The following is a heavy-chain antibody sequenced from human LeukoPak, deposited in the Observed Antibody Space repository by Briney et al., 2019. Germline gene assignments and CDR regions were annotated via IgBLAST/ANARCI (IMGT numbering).Heavy chain of an antibody. CDR2: IRYDGSNK. CDR1: GFTFSSYG. V-gene: IGHV3-30*02. CDR3: AKGVVVTAIPARDYYYYMDV. J-gene: IGHJ6*03. D-gene: IGHD2-21*02. Sequence: QTGGSLRLSCAASGFTFSSYGMHWVRQAPGKGLEWVAFIRYDGSNKYYADSVKGRFTISRDNSKNTLYLQMNSLRAEDTAVYYCAKGVVVTAIPARDYYYYMDVWGKGTTVTISS.